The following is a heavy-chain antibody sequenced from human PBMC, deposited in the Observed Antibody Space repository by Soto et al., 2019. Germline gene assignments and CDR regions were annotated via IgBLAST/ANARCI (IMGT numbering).Heavy chain of an antibody. V-gene: IGHV1-69*01. CDR2: VIPIFGKT. CDR1: GGTFSSFA. Sequence: QVQLVQSGAEVKKPGSSVKVSCKASGGTFSSFAIIWVRQAPGQGLEWMGGVIPIFGKTDYAQKFQGRVTIIADESTSTAYMELSRLRSEDTAVYYCARAAAAGTNRFDPWGQGTLVIVSS. J-gene: IGHJ5*02. D-gene: IGHD6-13*01. CDR3: ARAAAAGTNRFDP.